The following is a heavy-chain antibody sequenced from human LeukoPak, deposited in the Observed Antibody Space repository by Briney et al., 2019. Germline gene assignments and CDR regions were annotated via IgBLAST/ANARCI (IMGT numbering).Heavy chain of an antibody. Sequence: GGSLRLSCAASGFTFSSYWMSWVRQAPGKGLEWVANIKEDGSEKYYVDSVRGRFTLSRDNAENSLYLQMNSLRAEDTAVYYCARDHHDILTGYYSNYYNYYYMDVWGKRTTVTVSS. CDR2: IKEDGSEK. CDR1: GFTFSSYW. D-gene: IGHD3-9*01. CDR3: ARDHHDILTGYYSNYYNYYYMDV. V-gene: IGHV3-7*01. J-gene: IGHJ6*03.